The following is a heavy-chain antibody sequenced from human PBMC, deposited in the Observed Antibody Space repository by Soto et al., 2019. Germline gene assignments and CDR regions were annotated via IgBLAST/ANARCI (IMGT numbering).Heavy chain of an antibody. CDR3: ARAVYDFWSGYPDY. J-gene: IGHJ4*01. V-gene: IGHV1-46*01. D-gene: IGHD3-3*01. CDR2: INPSGGST. CDR1: GYSFARSC. Sequence: ASGKVSSKAWGYSFARSCMHWVRQAPGQGLEWMGIINPSGGSTSYAQKFQGRVTMTRDTSTSTVYMELSSLRSEDTAVYYCARAVYDFWSGYPDYWG.